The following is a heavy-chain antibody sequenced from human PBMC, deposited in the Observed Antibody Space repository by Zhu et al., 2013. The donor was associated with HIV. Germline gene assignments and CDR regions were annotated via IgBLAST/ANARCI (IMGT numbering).Heavy chain of an antibody. V-gene: IGHV4-4*02. J-gene: IGHJ5*02. D-gene: IGHD3-22*01. CDR3: ASQYYYDSSGLNWFDP. CDR1: GGSISSSNW. CDR2: IYHSGST. Sequence: VQLQESGPGLVKPSGTLSLTCAVSGGSISSSNWWSWVRQPPGKGLEWIGEIYHSGSTYYNPSLKSRVTISVDTSKNQFSLKLSSVTAADTAVYYCASQYYYDSSGLNWFDPWGQGTLVTVSS.